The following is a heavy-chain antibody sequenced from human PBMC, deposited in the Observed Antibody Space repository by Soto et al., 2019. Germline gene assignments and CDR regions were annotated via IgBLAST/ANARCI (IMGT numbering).Heavy chain of an antibody. D-gene: IGHD1-26*01. CDR2: VSYRGTI. CDR1: GDSITDYF. J-gene: IGHJ4*02. CDR3: VRRGAEVWEVKY. Sequence: SETLSLTGTVSGDSITDYFSNWFRQSPGKGLEWIGHVSYRGTIHYNPSLRSRATISVDASKNQFSLKLRFGTATDTAVYYCVRRGAEVWEVKYWGQGILVTVSS. V-gene: IGHV4-59*01.